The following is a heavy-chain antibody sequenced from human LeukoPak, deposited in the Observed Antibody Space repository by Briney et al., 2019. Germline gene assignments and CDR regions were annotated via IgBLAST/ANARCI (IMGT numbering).Heavy chain of an antibody. CDR1: GGSFSGYY. CDR3: ARGRECYGSGRFYYYGMDV. CDR2: INHSGST. J-gene: IGHJ6*02. Sequence: SAPLSLTCAVYGGSFSGYYWSWIRQPPGKGLEWIGEINHSGSTNYNPSLKSRVTISVDTSKNQFSLKLSSVTAADTAVYYCARGRECYGSGRFYYYGMDVWGQGTTVTVSS. V-gene: IGHV4-34*01. D-gene: IGHD3-10*01.